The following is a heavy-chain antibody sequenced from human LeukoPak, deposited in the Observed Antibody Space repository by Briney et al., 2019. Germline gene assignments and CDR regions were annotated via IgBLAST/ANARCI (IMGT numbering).Heavy chain of an antibody. CDR1: GFTFSNYW. J-gene: IGHJ4*02. Sequence: QSGGSLRLSCATSGFTFSNYWMTWVRQAPGKGLEWVANINHDGSEKYYVDSVKGRFSIFRDNAKKSLDLQMSSLRVEDTGVYYCARDRDRSGWEPTMVWGQGTLVTVSS. D-gene: IGHD6-19*01. V-gene: IGHV3-7*01. CDR3: ARDRDRSGWEPTMV. CDR2: INHDGSEK.